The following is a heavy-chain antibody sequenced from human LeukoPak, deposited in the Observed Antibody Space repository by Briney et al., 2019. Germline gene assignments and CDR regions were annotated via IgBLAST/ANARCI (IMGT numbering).Heavy chain of an antibody. CDR3: ARDDSRLELTPDVFDI. CDR2: ISAYNGNT. CDR1: GYTFTSYG. D-gene: IGHD1-7*01. V-gene: IGHV1-18*01. Sequence: ASVKVSCKASGYTFTSYGISWVRQAPGQGLEWVGWISAYNGNTNYAQKLQGRVTMTTDTSTSTAYMELRSLRSDDTAAYYCARDDSRLELTPDVFDIWGKGTRVTVFS. J-gene: IGHJ3*02.